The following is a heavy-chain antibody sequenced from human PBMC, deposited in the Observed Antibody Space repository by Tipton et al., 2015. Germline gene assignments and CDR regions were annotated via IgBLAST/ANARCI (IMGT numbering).Heavy chain of an antibody. Sequence: SLRLSCAASGFTFSSYSMNWVRQAPGKGLEWVSSISTSSSYIYYADSVKGRFTISRDNAKNSLYPQMNSLRAEDTAVYYCARCWHYYYYYGMDVWGQGTTVTVSS. J-gene: IGHJ6*02. CDR2: ISTSSSYI. V-gene: IGHV3-21*01. CDR3: ARCWHYYYYYGMDV. CDR1: GFTFSSYS.